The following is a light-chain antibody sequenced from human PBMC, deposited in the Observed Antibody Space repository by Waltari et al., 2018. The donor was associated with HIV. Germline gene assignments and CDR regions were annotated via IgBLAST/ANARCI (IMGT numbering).Light chain of an antibody. J-gene: IGKJ4*01. CDR2: AAS. V-gene: IGKV3-11*01. Sequence: EIVFTQSPATLSLSPGERATLSCRASQSVSTFLAWYHLKPGSAPRLLSDAASISTTCIPARFSGRWSGTYFTLTISSLEPEDLAVYYCQQRGNWPAAPTFVGGTKVEI. CDR3: QQRGNWPAAPT. CDR1: QSVSTF.